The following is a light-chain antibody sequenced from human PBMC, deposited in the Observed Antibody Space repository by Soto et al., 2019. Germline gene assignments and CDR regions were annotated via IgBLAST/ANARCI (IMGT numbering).Light chain of an antibody. CDR3: QQDGGAMT. V-gene: IGKV3-20*01. Sequence: EIVLTQSPGTLSLSPGDTATLSCRASQRLSSNYLAWYHQRPGQAPKLLIYDISSRDTGIPDRLSGSGSGTDFTLPITRLYREDFAVYYCQQDGGAMTFGQGTRREIE. CDR1: QRLSSNY. J-gene: IGKJ5*01. CDR2: DIS.